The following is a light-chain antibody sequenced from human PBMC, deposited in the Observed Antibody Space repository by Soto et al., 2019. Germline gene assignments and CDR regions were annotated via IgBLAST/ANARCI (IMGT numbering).Light chain of an antibody. Sequence: VMTQSPLSLPVTLGQPSSISCRSSQILLHSNGYNYLDWYLQKPGQSPQLLIYLGSNRASGVPDRFSGSGSGTDFTLKISRVEAEDVGVYYCMQALQTVTFGQGTRLEIK. CDR2: LGS. V-gene: IGKV2-28*01. J-gene: IGKJ5*01. CDR1: QILLHSNGYNY. CDR3: MQALQTVT.